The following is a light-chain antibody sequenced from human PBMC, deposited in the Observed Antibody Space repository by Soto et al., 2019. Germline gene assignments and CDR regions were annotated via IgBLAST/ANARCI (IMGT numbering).Light chain of an antibody. V-gene: IGKV3-20*01. Sequence: EIVLTQSPGTLSLSPGERATLSCRASQSVSSSYLAWYQQKPGQAPRLLIYGASSRATGIPDRFSGSGSGTDVTLTISRLEPEDFAGYYCQQYGSSPPLTFGGGTDVEIK. CDR2: GAS. CDR1: QSVSSSY. J-gene: IGKJ4*01. CDR3: QQYGSSPPLT.